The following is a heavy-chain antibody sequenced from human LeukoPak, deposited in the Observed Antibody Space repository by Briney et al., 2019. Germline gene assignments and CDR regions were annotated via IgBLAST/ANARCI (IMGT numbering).Heavy chain of an antibody. CDR1: GFTFSTYS. CDR3: ANNYGDYDY. V-gene: IGHV3-21*01. CDR2: ISTSSSYI. J-gene: IGHJ4*02. D-gene: IGHD4-17*01. Sequence: GGSLRLSCAASGFTFSTYSMTWVRQAPGKGLEWVSSISTSSSYIYYADSVKGRSTISRDNAKNSLYLQMNSLRAEDTAVYYCANNYGDYDYWGQGTLATVSS.